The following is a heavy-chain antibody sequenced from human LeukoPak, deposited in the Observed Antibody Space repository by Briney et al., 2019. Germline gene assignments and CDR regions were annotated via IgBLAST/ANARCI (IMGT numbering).Heavy chain of an antibody. CDR3: ARYSSVCYYGQHDY. D-gene: IGHD6-19*01. Sequence: RASVKVSCKASGDTFTGYYMHWVRQAPGQGLEWVGWINRNSGGTNYAQKFQGRVTMTRDTSISTAYMEPSRLRSDDTAVYYCARYSSVCYYGQHDYWGQGTLVTVSS. CDR2: INRNSGGT. V-gene: IGHV1-2*02. J-gene: IGHJ4*02. CDR1: GDTFTGYY.